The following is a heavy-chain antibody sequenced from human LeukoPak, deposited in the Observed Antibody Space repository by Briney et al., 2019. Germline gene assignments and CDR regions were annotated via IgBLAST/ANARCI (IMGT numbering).Heavy chain of an antibody. D-gene: IGHD1-26*01. CDR2: IYTSGST. J-gene: IGHJ3*02. V-gene: IGHV3-53*01. CDR1: GFNVNSNY. Sequence: GGSLRPSCAVSGFNVNSNYMSWVRQAPGKGLEWVSVIYTSGSTYYADSVKGRFTISRDNLKNTPYLEMNNLRVEDTAVYYCARGQWDRRAFDIWGQGTMITVSS. CDR3: ARGQWDRRAFDI.